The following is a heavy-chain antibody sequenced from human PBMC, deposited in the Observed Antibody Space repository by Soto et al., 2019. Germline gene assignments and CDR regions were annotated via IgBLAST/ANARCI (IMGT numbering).Heavy chain of an antibody. V-gene: IGHV1-18*01. CDR3: ARGGTPSDY. CDR1: GYTFTNFG. Sequence: QVQLVQSGAEVKKPGASVKVSCKASGYTFTNFGISWVRQAPGQGLEWMGWISAYNGNTNYAQKFQGRVTMTTDTYKSTAYMAVRSLRFDDTAVYYCARGGTPSDYWGQGTLVTVSS. D-gene: IGHD3-16*01. J-gene: IGHJ4*02. CDR2: ISAYNGNT.